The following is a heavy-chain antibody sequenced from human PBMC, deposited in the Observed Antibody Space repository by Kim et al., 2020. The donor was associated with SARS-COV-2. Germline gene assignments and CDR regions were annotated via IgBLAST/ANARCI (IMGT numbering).Heavy chain of an antibody. J-gene: IGHJ3*02. Sequence: GGSLRLSCAASGFTFDDYAMHWVRQAPGKGLEWVSGISWNSGSIGYADSVKGRFTISRDNAKNSLYLQMNSLRAEDTALYYCAKEGYYYDSSGYQGAFDIWGQGTMVTVSS. CDR3: AKEGYYYDSSGYQGAFDI. V-gene: IGHV3-9*01. D-gene: IGHD3-22*01. CDR2: ISWNSGSI. CDR1: GFTFDDYA.